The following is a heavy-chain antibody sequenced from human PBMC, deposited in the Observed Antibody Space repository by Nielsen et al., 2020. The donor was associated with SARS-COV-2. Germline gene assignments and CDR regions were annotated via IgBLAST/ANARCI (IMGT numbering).Heavy chain of an antibody. CDR3: ARCEIAAAAIWFDP. J-gene: IGHJ5*02. Sequence: KVSCKGSGYSFTSYWISWVRQMPGKGLEWMGRIDPSDSYTNYSPSFQGHVTISADKSISTAYLQWSSLKASDTAMYYCARCEIAAAAIWFDPWSQGTLVTVSS. CDR2: IDPSDSYT. CDR1: GYSFTSYW. D-gene: IGHD6-13*01. V-gene: IGHV5-10-1*01.